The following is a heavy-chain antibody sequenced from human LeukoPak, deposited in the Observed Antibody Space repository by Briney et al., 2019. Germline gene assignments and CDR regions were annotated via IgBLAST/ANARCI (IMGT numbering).Heavy chain of an antibody. CDR1: GFTFSNAW. Sequence: GGSLRLSCAASGFTFSNAWMNWVRQAPGKGLEWVGRIKSKTDGETTEYAAPVKDRFSISRDDSKSMMYLQMNSLKTEDTAVYYCITPLPYSAQGGQGTLVTVSS. V-gene: IGHV3-15*07. D-gene: IGHD2-21*01. J-gene: IGHJ4*02. CDR3: ITPLPYSAQ. CDR2: IKSKTDGETT.